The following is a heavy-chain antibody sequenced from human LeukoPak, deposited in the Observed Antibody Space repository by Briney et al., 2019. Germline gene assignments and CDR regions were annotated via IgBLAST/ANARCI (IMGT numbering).Heavy chain of an antibody. CDR1: GFTFSNAW. Sequence: GGSLRLSCAASGFTFSNAWMNWVRQAPGKGLEWVGRIKSKTDGETTEYAAPVKDRFSISRDDSKSMMYLQMNSLKTEDTAVYYCITPLPYSAQGGQGTLVTVSS. V-gene: IGHV3-15*07. D-gene: IGHD2-21*01. J-gene: IGHJ4*02. CDR3: ITPLPYSAQ. CDR2: IKSKTDGETT.